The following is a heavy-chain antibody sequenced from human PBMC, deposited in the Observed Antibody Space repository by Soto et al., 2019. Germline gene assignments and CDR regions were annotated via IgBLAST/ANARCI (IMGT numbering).Heavy chain of an antibody. CDR1: GYIFTDNY. J-gene: IGHJ4*02. CDR2: INPKSGGT. CDR3: ARGYYGSGSPKF. V-gene: IGHV1-2*02. Sequence: ASVKVSCKASGYIFTDNYLHWVLQAPGQGLEWMGWINPKSGGTDFAQKFQGRVTMTRDTAISTAYMELSRLRYDGTAVYYCARGYYGSGSPKFWGQGTLVTVSS. D-gene: IGHD3-10*01.